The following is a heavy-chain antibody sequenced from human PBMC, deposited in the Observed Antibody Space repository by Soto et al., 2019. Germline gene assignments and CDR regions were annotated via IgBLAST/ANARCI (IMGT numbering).Heavy chain of an antibody. CDR3: ARVRILYGSALDY. CDR2: IYHSGST. D-gene: IGHD3-9*01. J-gene: IGHJ4*02. Sequence: QVQLQESGPGLVKPSGTLSLTCAVSGGSISSSNWWSLFRQPPGKGLELIGEIYHSGSTNYTPSPKSRVTISVDKSKNQFSLKLSYVTAADTAVYYCARVRILYGSALDYWGQGTLVTVSS. V-gene: IGHV4-4*02. CDR1: GGSISSSNW.